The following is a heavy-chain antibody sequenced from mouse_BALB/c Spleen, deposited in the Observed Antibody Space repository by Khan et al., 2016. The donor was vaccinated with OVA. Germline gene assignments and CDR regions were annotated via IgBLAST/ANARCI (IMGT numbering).Heavy chain of an antibody. CDR2: INPNNGDA. CDR1: GYTFNSYY. V-gene: IGHV1S81*02. J-gene: IGHJ3*01. Sequence: QVQLQQSGAELVKPGASVKLSCKASGYTFNSYYMYWVKQRPGQGLEWIGEINPNNGDANFNEKFKNKATLTVDQSSNPAFMQLSSLTSEDSAVYYCTRSGYGSFAYWGQGTLVTVSA. D-gene: IGHD2-2*01. CDR3: TRSGYGSFAY.